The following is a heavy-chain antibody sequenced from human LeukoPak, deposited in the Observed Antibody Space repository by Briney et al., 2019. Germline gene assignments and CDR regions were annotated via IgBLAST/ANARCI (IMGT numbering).Heavy chain of an antibody. CDR2: INAGNGNT. CDR3: ARVPNYYGSGSSAFDI. Sequence: GASVKVSCKASGYTFTSYAMHWVRQAPGQRLEWMGWINAGNGNTKYSQKFQGRVTMTRNTSISTAYMELSSLRSEDTAVYYCARVPNYYGSGSSAFDIWGQGTMVTVSS. D-gene: IGHD3-10*01. CDR1: GYTFTSYA. J-gene: IGHJ3*02. V-gene: IGHV1-3*01.